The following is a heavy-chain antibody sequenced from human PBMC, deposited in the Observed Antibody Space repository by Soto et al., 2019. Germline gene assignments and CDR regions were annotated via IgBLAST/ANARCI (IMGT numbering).Heavy chain of an antibody. D-gene: IGHD3-16*02. CDR2: IYYSGST. Sequence: SETLSLTCTVSGGSISSGGYYWSWIRQHPGKGLEWIGYIYYSGSTYYNPSLKSRVTISVDTSKNQFSLKLSSVTAADTAVYYCARDLSDYDYIWGSYRSRDAFDIWGQGTMVTVSS. J-gene: IGHJ3*02. V-gene: IGHV4-31*03. CDR1: GGSISSGGYY. CDR3: ARDLSDYDYIWGSYRSRDAFDI.